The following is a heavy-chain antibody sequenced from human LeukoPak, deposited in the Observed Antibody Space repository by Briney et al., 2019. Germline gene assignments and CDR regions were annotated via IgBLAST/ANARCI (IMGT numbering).Heavy chain of an antibody. CDR1: GHIFTGYY. D-gene: IGHD3-9*01. CDR3: ARDDILTGNYPPFDF. J-gene: IGHJ4*02. V-gene: IGHV1-2*06. CDR2: INPRSGGT. Sequence: ASVKVSCMPSGHIFTGYYIHWVRQAPGQGLEWMGRINPRSGGTDHARKFQGRVTMTRDTSISTAYMELSRLRSDDTAVYYCARDDILTGNYPPFDFWGQGTLVTVSS.